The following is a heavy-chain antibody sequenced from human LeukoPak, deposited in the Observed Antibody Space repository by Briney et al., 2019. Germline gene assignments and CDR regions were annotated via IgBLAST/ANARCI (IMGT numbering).Heavy chain of an antibody. CDR2: INPNSGGT. V-gene: IGHV1-2*02. J-gene: IGHJ4*02. CDR3: AALVIAVAGGFGDY. CDR1: GYTFTGYY. Sequence: ASVTVSCKASGYTFTGYYMHWVRQAPGQGLEWKGWINPNSGGTNYAQKFQGRVTMTRDTSISTGYMELSWLRSDDTAVYYCAALVIAVAGGFGDYWGQGTLGTVSS. D-gene: IGHD6-19*01.